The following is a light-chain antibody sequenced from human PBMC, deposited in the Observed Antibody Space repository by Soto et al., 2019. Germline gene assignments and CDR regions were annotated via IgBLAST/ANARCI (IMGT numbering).Light chain of an antibody. CDR3: CSYAGSSTSLV. Sequence: QSALTQPASVSGSPGQSITISCTGTSSDVGSYNLVSWCQQHPGKAPKLMIYEGSKRPSGVSNRFSGSKSGNTASLTISGLQAEDEADYYCCSYAGSSTSLVFGGGTKLTVL. V-gene: IGLV2-23*01. CDR1: SSDVGSYNL. CDR2: EGS. J-gene: IGLJ2*01.